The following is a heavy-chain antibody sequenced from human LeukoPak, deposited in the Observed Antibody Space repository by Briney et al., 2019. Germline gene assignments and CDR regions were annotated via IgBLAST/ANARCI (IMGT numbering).Heavy chain of an antibody. D-gene: IGHD6-19*01. V-gene: IGHV1-2*02. CDR1: GYTFTGYY. Sequence: ASVKVSCKASGYTFTGYYIHWVRQAPGQGLEWMGWISAYNGNTNYAQKFQGRVTMTRDTSISTAYMELSRLRSDDTAVYYCARDWGIAVAVTFDYWGQGTLVTVSS. CDR3: ARDWGIAVAVTFDY. J-gene: IGHJ4*02. CDR2: ISAYNGNT.